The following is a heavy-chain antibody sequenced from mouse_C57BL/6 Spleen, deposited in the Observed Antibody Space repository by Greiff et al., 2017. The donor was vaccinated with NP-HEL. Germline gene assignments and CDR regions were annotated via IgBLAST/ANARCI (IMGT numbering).Heavy chain of an antibody. J-gene: IGHJ2*01. V-gene: IGHV1-22*01. CDR2: INPNNGGT. Sequence: EVQLQQSGPELVKPGASVKMSCKASGYTFTDYNMHWVKQSHGKSLEWIGYINPNNGGTSYNQKFKGKATLTVNKSSSTAYMDLRSLPSEDSAVDYCAEITTVRYFDYWGQGTTLTVSS. CDR1: GYTFTDYN. D-gene: IGHD1-1*01. CDR3: AEITTVRYFDY.